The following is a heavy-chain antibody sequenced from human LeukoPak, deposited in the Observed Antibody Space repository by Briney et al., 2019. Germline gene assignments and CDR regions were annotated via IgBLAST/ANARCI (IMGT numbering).Heavy chain of an antibody. V-gene: IGHV3-23*01. D-gene: IGHD2-15*01. CDR2: INNDGDST. CDR3: AQQVGYCSSGNCYFTY. CDR1: GFSFKGYA. Sequence: PGGSLRLSCAASGFSFKGYAMSWVRQAPGKGLEWVSAINNDGDSTYSADSVKGRFTVSRDNSKNTLYLQMNSLRAEDAAVYYCAQQVGYCSSGNCYFTYWGQGTLVTVSS. J-gene: IGHJ1*01.